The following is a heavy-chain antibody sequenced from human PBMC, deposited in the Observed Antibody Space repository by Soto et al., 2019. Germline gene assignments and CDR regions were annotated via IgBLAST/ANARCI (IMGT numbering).Heavy chain of an antibody. CDR3: AIYLIVDGPVNYGIDV. CDR2: INPNSSGT. J-gene: IGHJ6*02. D-gene: IGHD1-26*01. CDR1: GYGLRANY. Sequence: ASVKVSCKASGYGLRANYIQWVRQAPGRGLEWMGWINPNSSGTVYAQNFQGRVLMTRDTSLTTAYMQLNRLTSDDTAIYFCAIYLIVDGPVNYGIDVWRQGITFPVSS. V-gene: IGHV1-2*02.